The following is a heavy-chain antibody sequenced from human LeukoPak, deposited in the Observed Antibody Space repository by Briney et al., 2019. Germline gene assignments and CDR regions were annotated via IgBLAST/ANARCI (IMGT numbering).Heavy chain of an antibody. D-gene: IGHD3-3*01. V-gene: IGHV1-18*01. CDR3: ATVDYDFWRFDY. Sequence: GASVKVSCKASGYTFTSYGISWVRQAPGQGLEWMGWISAYNGNTNYAQKLQGRVTMTTDTCTSTAYMELRSLRSDDTAVYYCATVDYDFWRFDYWGQGTLVTASS. CDR1: GYTFTSYG. J-gene: IGHJ4*02. CDR2: ISAYNGNT.